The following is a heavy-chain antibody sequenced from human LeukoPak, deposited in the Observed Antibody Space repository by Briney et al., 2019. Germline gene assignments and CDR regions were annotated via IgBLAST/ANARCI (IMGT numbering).Heavy chain of an antibody. CDR1: GFTFSDHA. D-gene: IGHD3-3*01. J-gene: IGHJ4*02. CDR3: ARVSAYYDFWSAYLDY. CDR2: INGNGGGS. V-gene: IGHV3-23*01. Sequence: QPGGSLRLSCAASGFTFSDHAMSWVRRAPAKGLEWVSSINGNGGGSYYIDSVKGRFTISKDNSKNTLYLQMNSLRAEDTAVYYCARVSAYYDFWSAYLDYWGQGTLVTVSS.